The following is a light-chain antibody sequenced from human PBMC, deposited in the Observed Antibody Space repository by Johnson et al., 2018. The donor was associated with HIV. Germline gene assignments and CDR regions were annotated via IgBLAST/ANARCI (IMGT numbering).Light chain of an antibody. CDR1: SSNFGNNY. CDR3: GTWDSSLSEGV. CDR2: DNN. V-gene: IGLV1-51*01. Sequence: QLVLTQPPSVSAAPGQKVTISCSTNSSNFGNNYVSWYQQLPGTAPKLLIYDNNKRPSGIPDRFSGSKSGTSATLGITGLQTGDEAGYSCGTWDSSLSEGVCGTGTKVTVL. J-gene: IGLJ1*01.